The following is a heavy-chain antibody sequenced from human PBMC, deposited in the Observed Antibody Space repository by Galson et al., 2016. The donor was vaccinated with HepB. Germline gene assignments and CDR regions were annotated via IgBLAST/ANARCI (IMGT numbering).Heavy chain of an antibody. CDR3: AARGNSWPYY. Sequence: SLRLSCAASGFTFTNYWMTWVRQAPGKGLEWVANIKEDGTEKCYADPVKGRFTISRDNARNSLYLQMNSLRAEDTAVYYCAARGNSWPYYWGQGTLVTVAS. J-gene: IGHJ4*02. V-gene: IGHV3-7*03. D-gene: IGHD6-13*01. CDR2: IKEDGTEK. CDR1: GFTFTNYW.